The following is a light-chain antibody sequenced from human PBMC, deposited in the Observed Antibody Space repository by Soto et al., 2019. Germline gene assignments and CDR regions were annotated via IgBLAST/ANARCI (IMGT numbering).Light chain of an antibody. Sequence: QSVLTQPPSVSGAPGQRVTISCTGTSSNIGAGYDVHWYQRLPGTAPKVLIYGNNNRPSGVPDRFSGSKSGASSSLAITGLRSEDVADYYCQSYDSSLSGAVFGGGTKVTVL. CDR1: SSNIGAGYD. CDR2: GNN. CDR3: QSYDSSLSGAV. J-gene: IGLJ3*02. V-gene: IGLV1-40*01.